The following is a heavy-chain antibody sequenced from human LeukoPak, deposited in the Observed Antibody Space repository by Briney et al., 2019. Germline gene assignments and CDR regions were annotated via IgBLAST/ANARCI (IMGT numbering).Heavy chain of an antibody. J-gene: IGHJ4*02. D-gene: IGHD5-18*01. V-gene: IGHV1-2*02. CDR3: ARDLWDDLDTAMVDY. Sequence: VASVTVSCKASGYTFTGYYMHWVRQAPGQGLEWMGWINPNSGGTNYAQKLQGRVTMSRDTSISTAYMELSRLRSDDTAVYYCARDLWDDLDTAMVDYWGQGTLVTVSS. CDR2: INPNSGGT. CDR1: GYTFTGYY.